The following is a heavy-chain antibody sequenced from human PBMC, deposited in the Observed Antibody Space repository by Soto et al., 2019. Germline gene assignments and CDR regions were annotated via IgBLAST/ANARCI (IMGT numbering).Heavy chain of an antibody. J-gene: IGHJ3*02. D-gene: IGHD3-22*01. Sequence: ASVKVSCKASGYTFTSYGISWVRQAPGQGLEWMGWVSAYNGNTNYAQKLQGRVTMTTDTSTSTAYMELRSLRSDDTAVYYCARELYYYDSSGHTGDAFDIWGQGTMVTVSS. CDR3: ARELYYYDSSGHTGDAFDI. CDR2: VSAYNGNT. CDR1: GYTFTSYG. V-gene: IGHV1-18*04.